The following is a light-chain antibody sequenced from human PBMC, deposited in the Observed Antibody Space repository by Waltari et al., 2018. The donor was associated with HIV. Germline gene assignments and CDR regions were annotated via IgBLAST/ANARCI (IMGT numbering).Light chain of an antibody. CDR3: ATWDDSLNGRV. V-gene: IGLV1-44*01. CDR1: RSNIGDNT. J-gene: IGLJ3*02. CDR2: KSD. Sequence: QSVLTQPPSASGTPGQRVTLSCSGGRSNIGDNTVNWYQHLPGTAPKLLSYKSDQRPSGVPDRFSGSKSDTSASLAISGLQSEDEADYYCATWDDSLNGRVFGGGTKLTVL.